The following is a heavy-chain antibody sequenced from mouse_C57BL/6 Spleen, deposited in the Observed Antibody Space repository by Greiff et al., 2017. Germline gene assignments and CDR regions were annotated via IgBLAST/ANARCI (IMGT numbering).Heavy chain of an antibody. Sequence: VQLQQSGPELVKPGASVKISCKASGYTFPDYYMNWVKQSHGKSLEWIGDINPNNGGTSYNQKFKGKATLTVDKSSSTAYMELRSLTSEDSAVYYCALYGSSSYWYFDVWGTGTTVTVSS. CDR3: ALYGSSSYWYFDV. CDR2: INPNNGGT. CDR1: GYTFPDYY. V-gene: IGHV1-26*01. J-gene: IGHJ1*03. D-gene: IGHD1-1*01.